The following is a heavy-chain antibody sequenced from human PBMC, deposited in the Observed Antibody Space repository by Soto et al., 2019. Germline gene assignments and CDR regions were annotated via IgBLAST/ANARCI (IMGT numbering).Heavy chain of an antibody. CDR2: IWYDGSKK. V-gene: IGHV3-33*01. CDR1: GFTFSSYG. D-gene: IGHD3-22*01. CDR3: AREIAISNYYDRRGTDF. J-gene: IGHJ4*02. Sequence: PGGSLRLSCAASGFTFSSYGMHWVRQAPGKGLEWVGVIWYDGSKKYYADSVKGRFTISRDNSKNTLYLQMNSLRDEDPAVYYCAREIAISNYYDRRGTDFSGQGTFVTVSS.